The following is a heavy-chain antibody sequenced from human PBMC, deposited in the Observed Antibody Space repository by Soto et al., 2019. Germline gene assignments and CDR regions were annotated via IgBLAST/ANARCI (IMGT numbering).Heavy chain of an antibody. CDR2: IYYSGST. Sequence: SETLSLTCTASGGSISSSSYYWGWIRQPPGKGLEWIGSIYYSGSTYYNPSLKSRVTISVDTSKNQFSLKLRSVTAADTAVYYCARLSYDYGDYSYYGPGRFFDYWGQGTLVTVSS. CDR1: GGSISSSSYY. J-gene: IGHJ4*02. V-gene: IGHV4-39*01. CDR3: ARLSYDYGDYSYYGPGRFFDY. D-gene: IGHD4-17*01.